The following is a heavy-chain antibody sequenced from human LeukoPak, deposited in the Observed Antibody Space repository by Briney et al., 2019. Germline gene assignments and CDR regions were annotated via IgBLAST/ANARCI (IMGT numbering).Heavy chain of an antibody. Sequence: PSETLSLTCTVSGGSISSYYWSWIRQPAEKGLEWIGRIYSSGGTNYNPPLKSRVTMSVDTSKNQFSLKLNSVTAADTAVYYCARDLSSSTRVVDYWGQGTLVTVSS. CDR1: GGSISSYY. J-gene: IGHJ4*02. D-gene: IGHD6-13*01. V-gene: IGHV4-4*07. CDR2: IYSSGGT. CDR3: ARDLSSSTRVVDY.